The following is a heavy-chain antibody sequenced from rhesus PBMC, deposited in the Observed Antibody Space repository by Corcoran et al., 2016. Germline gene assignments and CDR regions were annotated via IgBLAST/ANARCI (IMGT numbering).Heavy chain of an antibody. J-gene: IGHJ4*01. CDR3: AIGGHYEDDYGYYYTLDY. D-gene: IGHD3-9*01. CDR2: INGNSGSA. CDR1: GASLSSYW. Sequence: QVQLQESGPGLVKPSETLSLTCTVSGASLSSYWWSWIRQPPGKGLEGIGEINGNSGSANYSPSLKSRVSISRDTSKNQFSLKLSSVTAADTAVYYCAIGGHYEDDYGYYYTLDYWGQGVLVTVSS. V-gene: IGHV4-80*01.